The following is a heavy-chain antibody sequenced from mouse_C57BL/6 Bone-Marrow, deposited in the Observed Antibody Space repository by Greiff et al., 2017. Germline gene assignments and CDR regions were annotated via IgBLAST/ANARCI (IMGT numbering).Heavy chain of an antibody. CDR1: GYTFTGYW. V-gene: IGHV1-9*01. CDR3: ARRDYDYSWFAY. Sequence: QVPLQQSGAELMKPGASVKLSCKATGYTFTGYWIEWVKQRPGHGLEWIGEILPGSGSTNYNEKFKGKATFTADTSSNPAYMQLSSLTTEDSAIYYCARRDYDYSWFAYWGQGTLVTVAA. CDR2: ILPGSGST. J-gene: IGHJ3*01. D-gene: IGHD2-4*01.